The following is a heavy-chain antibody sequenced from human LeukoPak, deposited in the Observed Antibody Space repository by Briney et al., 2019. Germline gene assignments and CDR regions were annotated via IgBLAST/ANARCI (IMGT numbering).Heavy chain of an antibody. Sequence: PGGSLRLSCAASGFTFSSYWMTWVRQAPGKGLEWVANIQQDGSGKYYVDSVKGRFTISRDNAKNSLYLQMNSLRAEDTAVYYCVRDPDYGGSGFFGDSWGQGTLVTVSS. J-gene: IGHJ4*02. D-gene: IGHD4-23*01. CDR3: VRDPDYGGSGFFGDS. V-gene: IGHV3-7*01. CDR1: GFTFSSYW. CDR2: IQQDGSGK.